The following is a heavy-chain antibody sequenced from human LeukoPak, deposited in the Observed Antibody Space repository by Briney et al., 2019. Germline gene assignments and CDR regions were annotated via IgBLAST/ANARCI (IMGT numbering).Heavy chain of an antibody. V-gene: IGHV1-69*13. D-gene: IGHD2-15*01. CDR1: GGTFSSYA. Sequence: SVKVSCKASGGTFSSYAISWVRQAPGQGLEWMGGIIPIFGTANYAQKFQGRVTITADESTSTAYMELSSLRSEDTAVYYCAPLGCGGSCYRFDYWGQGTLVTVSS. CDR2: IIPIFGTA. CDR3: APLGCGGSCYRFDY. J-gene: IGHJ4*02.